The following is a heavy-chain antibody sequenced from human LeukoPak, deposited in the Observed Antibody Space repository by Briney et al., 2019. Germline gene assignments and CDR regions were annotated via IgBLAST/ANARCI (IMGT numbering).Heavy chain of an antibody. CDR3: ARVMTTVTDNWFDP. V-gene: IGHV3-7*02. CDR1: GFTFSNYW. J-gene: IGHJ5*02. CDR2: IDQDGSEK. D-gene: IGHD4-17*01. Sequence: PGGSLRLSCAASGFTFSNYWMNWGRQAPGKGLEWVANIDQDGSEKYYVDSVKGGFTISRDNAKNSLYLQMNSLRAEDTAVYYCARVMTTVTDNWFDPWGQGTLVTVSS.